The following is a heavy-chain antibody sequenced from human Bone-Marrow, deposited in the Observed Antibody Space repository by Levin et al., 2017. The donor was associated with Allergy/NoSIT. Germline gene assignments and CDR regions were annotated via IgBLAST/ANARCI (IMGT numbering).Heavy chain of an antibody. CDR3: ARGLYDSGNSYQIDC. D-gene: IGHD3-10*01. Sequence: SETLSLTCTVSGGSVSSRTSYWGWIRQSPGEALEWIGRITYGGSTHYNPSLKSRVTISMLTSANKFSLTLRSVTAADTAVYFCARGLYDSGNSYQIDCWGQGTLVSVFS. CDR1: GGSVSSRTSY. J-gene: IGHJ4*02. CDR2: ITYGGST. V-gene: IGHV4-39*07.